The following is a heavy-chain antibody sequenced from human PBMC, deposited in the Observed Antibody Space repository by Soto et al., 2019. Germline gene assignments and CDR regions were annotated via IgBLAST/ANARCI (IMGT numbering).Heavy chain of an antibody. J-gene: IGHJ4*02. CDR2: IYHSGST. D-gene: IGHD6-19*01. V-gene: IGHV4-30-2*01. Sequence: SETLSLTCAVSGGSRGRGPYSWSWIRQPPGKGLEWIGYIYHSGSTYYNPSLKSRVTISVDRSKNQFSLKLSSVTAADTAVYYCARAGGLGAVAADYWGQGTLVTVSS. CDR1: GGSRGRGPYS. CDR3: ARAGGLGAVAADY.